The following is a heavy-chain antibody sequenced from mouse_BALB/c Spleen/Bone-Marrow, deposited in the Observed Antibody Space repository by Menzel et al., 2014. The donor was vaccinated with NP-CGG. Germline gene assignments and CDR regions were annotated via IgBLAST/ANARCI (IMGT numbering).Heavy chain of an antibody. Sequence: DVQLQESGTVLARPGASVKMSCKASGYSFTIYWMHWVKQRPGQGLEWIGANYPGNSDTSYNQKFKGKAKLTAVTSASTAYMELSSLTNEDSAVYYCTRFGSTYDWYFDVWGAGTTVTVSS. J-gene: IGHJ1*01. CDR2: NYPGNSDT. D-gene: IGHD1-1*01. CDR3: TRFGSTYDWYFDV. V-gene: IGHV1-5*01. CDR1: GYSFTIYW.